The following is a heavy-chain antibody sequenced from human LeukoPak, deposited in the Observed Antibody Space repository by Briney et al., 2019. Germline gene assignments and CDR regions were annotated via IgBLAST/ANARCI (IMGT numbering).Heavy chain of an antibody. CDR2: ISYDGSNK. CDR3: ARVSTYSAIDY. CDR1: GFPFSSYA. Sequence: PRGSLRLSCSASGFPFSSYAMHWVRQAPGKGLEWVAVISYDGSNKYYADSVKGRFTISRDNSKNTLYLQMNSLRAEDTAVYYCARVSTYSAIDYWGQGTLVTVSS. V-gene: IGHV3-30-3*01. D-gene: IGHD1-26*01. J-gene: IGHJ4*02.